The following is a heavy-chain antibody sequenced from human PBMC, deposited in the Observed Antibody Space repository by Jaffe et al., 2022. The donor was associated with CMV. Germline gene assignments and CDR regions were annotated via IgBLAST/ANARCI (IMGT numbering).Heavy chain of an antibody. CDR1: GGSISSYY. V-gene: IGHV4-59*01. D-gene: IGHD5-12*01. CDR3: ASDYEKFDH. J-gene: IGHJ4*02. Sequence: QVQLQESGPGLVKPSETLSLTCTVSGGSISSYYWSWIRQPPGKGLQWIGYIYYTGITNYNPSLKSRVSISVDTSKNQFSLKLTSVTAADTAVYYCASDYEKFDHWGQGALVTVSS. CDR2: IYYTGIT.